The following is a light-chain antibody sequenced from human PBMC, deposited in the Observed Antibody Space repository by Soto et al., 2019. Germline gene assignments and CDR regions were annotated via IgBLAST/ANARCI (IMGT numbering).Light chain of an antibody. Sequence: QSVLTQPASVSGSPGQSITISCTGVSNDAGGYYLVSWYQQHPGQAPKLIIYEDTKRPSGGSSSFSGSTSANTPSLTISGLQAVDAADYYCSTYAVYSTYVFAGGTKGTV. V-gene: IGLV2-23*01. CDR1: SNDAGGYYL. CDR2: EDT. CDR3: STYAVYSTYV. J-gene: IGLJ1*01.